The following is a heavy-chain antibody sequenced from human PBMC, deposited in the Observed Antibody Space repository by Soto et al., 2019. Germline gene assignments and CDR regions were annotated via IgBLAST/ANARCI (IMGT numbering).Heavy chain of an antibody. CDR3: ARGRVNWGRGDGMDV. CDR1: GGSFSGYY. J-gene: IGHJ6*02. V-gene: IGHV4-34*01. CDR2: INHSGGT. D-gene: IGHD7-27*01. Sequence: PSESLSLTCAVYGGSFSGYYWSWIRQPPGKGLEWIGEINHSGGTNYNPSLKSRVTISVDTSKNQFSLKLSSVTAADTAVYYCARGRVNWGRGDGMDVWGQGTTVTVS.